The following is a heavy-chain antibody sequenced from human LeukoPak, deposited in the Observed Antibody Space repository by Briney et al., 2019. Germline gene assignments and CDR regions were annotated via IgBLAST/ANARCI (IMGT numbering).Heavy chain of an antibody. D-gene: IGHD6-19*01. CDR1: GGSISSYY. CDR2: IYYSGST. CDR3: ARSSPWGIAVAGLDY. J-gene: IGHJ4*02. Sequence: SETLSLTCTVSGGSISSYYWSWIRQPAGKGLEWIGYIYYSGSTNYNPSLKSRVTISVDTSKNQFSLKLSSVTAADTAVYYCARSSPWGIAVAGLDYWGQGTLVTVSS. V-gene: IGHV4-59*01.